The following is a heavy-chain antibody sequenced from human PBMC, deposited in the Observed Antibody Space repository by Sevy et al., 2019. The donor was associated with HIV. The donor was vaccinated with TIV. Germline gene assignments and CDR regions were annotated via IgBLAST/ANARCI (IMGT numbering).Heavy chain of an antibody. CDR1: GFTFSDYY. CDR2: ISSSGSTI. CDR3: ARDLRVSTMVRGVFDY. Sequence: GESLKISCAASGFTFSDYYMSWIRQAPGKGLEWVSYISSSGSTIYYADSVKGRFTISRDNAKNSLYLQMNSLRAEDTAVYYCARDLRVSTMVRGVFDYWGQGTLVTVSS. D-gene: IGHD3-10*01. V-gene: IGHV3-11*01. J-gene: IGHJ4*02.